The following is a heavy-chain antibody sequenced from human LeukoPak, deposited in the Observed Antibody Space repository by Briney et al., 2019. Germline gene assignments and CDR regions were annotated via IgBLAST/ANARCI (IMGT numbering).Heavy chain of an antibody. CDR3: ARQMVRGVIRGFDY. CDR2: ISSSSSYI. V-gene: IGHV3-21*01. J-gene: IGHJ4*02. CDR1: GFTFSSYS. D-gene: IGHD3-10*01. Sequence: PGGSLRLSCAASGFTFSSYSMNWVRQAPGKGLEWVSSISSSSSYIYYADSVKGRFTISRDNAKNSLYLRMNSLRAEDTAVYYCARQMVRGVIRGFDYWGQGTLVTVSS.